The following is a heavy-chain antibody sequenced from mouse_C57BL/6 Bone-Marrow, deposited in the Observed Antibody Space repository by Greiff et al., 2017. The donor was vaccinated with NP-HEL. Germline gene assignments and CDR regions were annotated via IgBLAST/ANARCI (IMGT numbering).Heavy chain of an antibody. Sequence: QVQLKESGPELVKPGASVKISCKASGYAFSSSWMNWVKQRPGKGLEWIGRIYPGDGDTNYNGKFKGKATLTADKSSSTAYMQLSSLTSEDSAVYFCARRGYGGYFDVWGTGTTVTVSS. D-gene: IGHD2-2*01. CDR3: ARRGYGGYFDV. J-gene: IGHJ1*03. V-gene: IGHV1-82*01. CDR1: GYAFSSSW. CDR2: IYPGDGDT.